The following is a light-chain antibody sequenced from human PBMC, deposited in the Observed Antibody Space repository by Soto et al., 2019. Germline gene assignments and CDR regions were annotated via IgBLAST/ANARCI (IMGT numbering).Light chain of an antibody. CDR2: GAS. CDR3: QQYDTSPRT. J-gene: IGKJ1*01. Sequence: EIVLTQSPGTRSLSPGERATLSGRASQSVSSNYLAWYQQKRGQAPRLLIYGASSRATGIPTRFSGSGSGTDFTLTISRLEPEDFAVYYCQQYDTSPRTFGQGTKVEI. CDR1: QSVSSNY. V-gene: IGKV3-20*01.